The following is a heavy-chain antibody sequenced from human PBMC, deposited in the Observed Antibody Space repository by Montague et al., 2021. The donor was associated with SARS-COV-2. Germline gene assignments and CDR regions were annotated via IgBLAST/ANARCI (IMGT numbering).Heavy chain of an antibody. V-gene: IGHV3-74*01. J-gene: IGHJ4*02. Sequence: SLRLSCAASGFPFNTYYIHWVRQAPGKGLVWVSRINSDGSSTTYADSVKGRFTITRDNAKNTVYLQMNSLRAEDTAVYYCARGREPWLLQYYFDYWGQGTLVTVSS. CDR2: INSDGSST. CDR3: ARGREPWLLQYYFDY. CDR1: GFPFNTYY. D-gene: IGHD6-19*01.